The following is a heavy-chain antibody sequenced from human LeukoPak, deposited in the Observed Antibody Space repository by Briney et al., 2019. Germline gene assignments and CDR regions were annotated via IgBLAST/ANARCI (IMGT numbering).Heavy chain of an antibody. Sequence: PSGTLSLTCAVSGGSISSSNWWSWVRPPPGKGLEWIGEIYHSGSTNYNPSLKSRVTISVDKSKNQFSLKLSSVTAADTAVYYCASRHYYYGSGNNYMDVWGKGTTVTISS. D-gene: IGHD3-10*01. J-gene: IGHJ6*03. CDR1: GGSISSSNW. CDR2: IYHSGST. V-gene: IGHV4-4*02. CDR3: ASRHYYYGSGNNYMDV.